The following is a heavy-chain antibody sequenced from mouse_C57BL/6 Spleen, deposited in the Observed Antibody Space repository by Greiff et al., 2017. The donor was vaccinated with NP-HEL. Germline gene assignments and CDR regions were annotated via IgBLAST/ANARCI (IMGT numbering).Heavy chain of an antibody. J-gene: IGHJ1*03. CDR1: GYSITSGYD. Sequence: DVQLQESGPGMVKPSQSLSLTCTVTGYSITSGYDWHWIRHFPGNKLEWMGYISYSGSTNYNPSLKSRISITHDTSKNHFFLKLNSVTTEDTATYYCARGTGGYWYFDVWGTGTTVTVSS. V-gene: IGHV3-1*01. D-gene: IGHD4-1*01. CDR3: ARGTGGYWYFDV. CDR2: ISYSGST.